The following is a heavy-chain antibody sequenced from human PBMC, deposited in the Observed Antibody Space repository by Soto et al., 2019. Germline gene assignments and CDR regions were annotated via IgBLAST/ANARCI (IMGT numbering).Heavy chain of an antibody. D-gene: IGHD3-22*01. J-gene: IGHJ3*02. V-gene: IGHV3-23*01. CDR2: ISGSGGST. Sequence: PGGSLRLSCAASGFTFSSYAMSWVRQAPGKGLEWVSAISGSGGSTYYADSVKGRFTISRDNSKNTLYLQMNSLRAEDTAVYYCAKDRPHYYGSSGPNDAFDIWGQGTMVTVSS. CDR1: GFTFSSYA. CDR3: AKDRPHYYGSSGPNDAFDI.